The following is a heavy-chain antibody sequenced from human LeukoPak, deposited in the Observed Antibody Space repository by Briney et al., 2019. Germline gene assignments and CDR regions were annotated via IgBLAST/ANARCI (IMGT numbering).Heavy chain of an antibody. D-gene: IGHD5-24*01. CDR3: ARVRGIRDGYIYFDY. J-gene: IGHJ4*02. CDR1: GGSISSSSYY. CDR2: IYHSGST. Sequence: SETLSLTCTVSGGSISSSSYYWGWIRQPPGKGLEWIGSIYHSGSTNYNPSLKSRVTISVDTSKNQFSLKLSSVTAADTAVYYCARVRGIRDGYIYFDYWGQGTLVTVSS. V-gene: IGHV4-39*07.